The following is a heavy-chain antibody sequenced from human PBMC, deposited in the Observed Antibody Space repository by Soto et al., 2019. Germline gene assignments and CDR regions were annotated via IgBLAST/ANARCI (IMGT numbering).Heavy chain of an antibody. V-gene: IGHV3-7*01. Sequence: EVQLVESGGGLVQPGGSLRVSCAASGFTFSDYWMSWARQTPGKGLEWVANIKEDGSQKYYADSVRGRFTISRDNAKNAVYLEMKYLSAEDTALYYCERTGTTHYWGQGTLVTVSA. J-gene: IGHJ4*02. CDR3: ERTGTTHY. CDR1: GFTFSDYW. D-gene: IGHD1-1*01. CDR2: IKEDGSQK.